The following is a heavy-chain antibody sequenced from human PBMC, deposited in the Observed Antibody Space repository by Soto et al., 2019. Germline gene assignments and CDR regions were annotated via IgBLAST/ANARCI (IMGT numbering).Heavy chain of an antibody. V-gene: IGHV1-18*04. CDR1: GYTFTSYG. D-gene: IGHD5-12*01. J-gene: IGHJ6*02. Sequence: GASVKVCCKASGYTFTSYGISWVRQAPGQGLEWMGWISAYNGNTNYAQKLQGRVTMTTDTSTSTAYMELRSLRSDDTAVYYCARDVSSGYDSIYYYYGMDVWGQGTTVTVSS. CDR3: ARDVSSGYDSIYYYYGMDV. CDR2: ISAYNGNT.